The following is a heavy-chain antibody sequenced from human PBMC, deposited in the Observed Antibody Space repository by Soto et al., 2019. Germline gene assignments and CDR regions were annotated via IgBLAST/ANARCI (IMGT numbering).Heavy chain of an antibody. CDR2: ISYDGNHK. J-gene: IGHJ3*02. CDR3: ARDYYYYDSSGYSNGAFDI. D-gene: IGHD3-22*01. Sequence: QVQLVESGGGVVQPGRSLRLSCAASGFTFSSHSMHWVRQAPGKGLEWVAVISYDGNHKYYTDSVKGRFTISRDKSENTLYLQMNTLRPEDTALYYCARDYYYYDSSGYSNGAFDIWGHGTMVTVSS. CDR1: GFTFSSHS. V-gene: IGHV3-30-3*01.